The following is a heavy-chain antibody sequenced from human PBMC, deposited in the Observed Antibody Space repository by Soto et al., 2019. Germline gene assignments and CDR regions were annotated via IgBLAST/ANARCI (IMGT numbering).Heavy chain of an antibody. Sequence: SVKVSCKASGGTFSGYTISWVRQAPGQGLEWMGRIIPILGIANYAQKFQGRVTITADNSKNTLYLQMNSLRAEDTAVYYCARRGPGTYFDYWGQGTLVTVSS. CDR3: ARRGPGTYFDY. J-gene: IGHJ4*02. D-gene: IGHD6-13*01. V-gene: IGHV1-69*02. CDR1: GGTFSGYT. CDR2: IIPILGIA.